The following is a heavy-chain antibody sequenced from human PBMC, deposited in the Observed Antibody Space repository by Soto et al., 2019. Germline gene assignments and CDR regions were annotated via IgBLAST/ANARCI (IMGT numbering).Heavy chain of an antibody. CDR1: GFTFDDYP. J-gene: IGHJ3*02. CDR2: ISWNSGSI. CDR3: AKDMTGGRSWPNVQAFDI. V-gene: IGHV3-9*01. Sequence: GGSLRLSCAASGFTFDDYPMHWVRQAPGKGLEWVSGISWNSGSIGYADSVKGRFTISRDNAKNSLYLQMNSLRAEDTALYYCAKDMTGGRSWPNVQAFDIWGQGTMVTVSS. D-gene: IGHD6-13*01.